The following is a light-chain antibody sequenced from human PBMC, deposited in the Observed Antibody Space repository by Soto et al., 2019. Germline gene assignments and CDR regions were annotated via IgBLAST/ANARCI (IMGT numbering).Light chain of an antibody. CDR2: AAS. CDR3: QQYNNWWT. Sequence: EIVMTQSPATLSVSPGERATLSCRASQSVNSNYLAWYQQKPGQAPRLLIYAASTRATGIPARFIGNGSGTEFTLTISSLQSEDFAVYYCQQYNNWWTFGQGTKVDIK. CDR1: QSVNSN. V-gene: IGKV3D-15*01. J-gene: IGKJ1*01.